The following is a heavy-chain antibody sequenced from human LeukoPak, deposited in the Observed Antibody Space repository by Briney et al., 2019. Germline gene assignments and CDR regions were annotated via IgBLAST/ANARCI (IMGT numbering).Heavy chain of an antibody. V-gene: IGHV3-7*01. CDR1: GFTFTTYW. Sequence: GGSLRLSCAASGFTFTTYWMAWVRQAPGKGREWVANIKQDGSEAVYADSVRGRFTISRDNAKNSLYLQMNSLRVEDTAVYYCSNGIYDRSYWGQGTLVTVSS. J-gene: IGHJ4*02. CDR3: SNGIYDRSY. D-gene: IGHD2-8*01. CDR2: IKQDGSEA.